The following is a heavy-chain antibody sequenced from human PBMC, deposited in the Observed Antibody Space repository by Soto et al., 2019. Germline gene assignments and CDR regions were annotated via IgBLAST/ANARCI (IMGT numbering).Heavy chain of an antibody. J-gene: IGHJ3*02. CDR3: ARRRTLVVVAEDDAFDI. Sequence: SETLSLTCTVSGGSISSSSYYWGWIRQPPGKGLEWIESIYYSGSTYYNPSLKSRVTISVDTSKNQFSLKLSSVTAADTAVYYCARRRTLVVVAEDDAFDIWGQGTMVTVSS. D-gene: IGHD2-15*01. CDR1: GGSISSSSYY. CDR2: IYYSGST. V-gene: IGHV4-39*01.